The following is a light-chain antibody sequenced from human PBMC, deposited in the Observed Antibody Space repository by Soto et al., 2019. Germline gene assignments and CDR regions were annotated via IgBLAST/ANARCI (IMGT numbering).Light chain of an antibody. CDR2: SNN. Sequence: QSVLTQPPSASRTPGQRVTISCSGSSSNIGSNYVYWYQQLPGTAPKLLIYSNNQRPSGVPDRFSGSKSGTSASLAISGLLSEDDADYYCAAWDDSLSGRVFGGGTKLTVL. J-gene: IGLJ3*02. V-gene: IGLV1-47*02. CDR1: SSNIGSNY. CDR3: AAWDDSLSGRV.